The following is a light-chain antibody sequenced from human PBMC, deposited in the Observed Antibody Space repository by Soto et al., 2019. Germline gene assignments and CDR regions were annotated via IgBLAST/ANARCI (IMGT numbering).Light chain of an antibody. CDR3: SSYTTSSTYV. J-gene: IGLJ1*01. CDR1: SSDVGGYNY. CDR2: DIS. V-gene: IGLV2-14*01. Sequence: QSALTQPDSVSGSPRQSITISCTGTSSDVGGYNYVSWYQQHPGKGTKLIIYDISTRPSGVSNRFPGSKSGNTSSLTISGLQSEDEAEYYCSSYTTSSTYVFGSGTKLTVL.